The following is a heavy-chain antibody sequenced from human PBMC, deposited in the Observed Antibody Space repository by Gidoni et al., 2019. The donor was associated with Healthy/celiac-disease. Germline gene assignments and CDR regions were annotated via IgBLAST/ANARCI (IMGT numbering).Heavy chain of an antibody. J-gene: IGHJ4*02. CDR1: GYTFTSYA. CDR2: INAGNGNT. CDR3: ARPRRIAAAGILGGLDY. V-gene: IGHV1-3*01. D-gene: IGHD6-13*01. Sequence: QVQLVQSGAEVKKPGASVKVSCKASGYTFTSYAMHWVRQAPGQRLEWMGWINAGNGNTKYSQKFQGRVTITRDTSASTAYMELSSLRSEDTAVYYCARPRRIAAAGILGGLDYWGQGTLVTVSS.